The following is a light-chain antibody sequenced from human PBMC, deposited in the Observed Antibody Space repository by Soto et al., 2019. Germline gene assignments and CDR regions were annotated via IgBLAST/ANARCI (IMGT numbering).Light chain of an antibody. Sequence: QSALAQPRSVSGSPAQSVAISCSGTSSDVGGYDHVSWYQQHPGKAPKLMIYDVSKRPSGVPDRFSGSKSGYTASLTISGLQAEDEADYYCCSYAGNYAWVFGGGTQLTVL. CDR2: DVS. J-gene: IGLJ3*02. CDR3: CSYAGNYAWV. V-gene: IGLV2-11*01. CDR1: SSDVGGYDH.